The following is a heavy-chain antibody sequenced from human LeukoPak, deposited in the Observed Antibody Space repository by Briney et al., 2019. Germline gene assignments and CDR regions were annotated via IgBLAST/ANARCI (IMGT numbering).Heavy chain of an antibody. CDR3: AKGFTVTTYGWGVYY. CDR1: AFTFSNYA. D-gene: IGHD4-17*01. CDR2: ISGSGGST. V-gene: IGHV3-23*01. Sequence: PGGSLRLSCAASAFTFSNYAMSWVRQAPGKGLEWVSGISGSGGSTYYADSVKGRFTISRDNSKNTLYLQINSLRAEDTAVYYCAKGFTVTTYGWGVYYWGQGTLVTVSS. J-gene: IGHJ4*02.